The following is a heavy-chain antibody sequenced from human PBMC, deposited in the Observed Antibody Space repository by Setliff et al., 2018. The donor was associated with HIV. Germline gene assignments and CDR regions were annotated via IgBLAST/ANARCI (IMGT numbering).Heavy chain of an antibody. CDR1: GYTVTGYF. CDR2: IDPKSGGT. V-gene: IGHV1-2*02. D-gene: IGHD1-26*01. CDR3: ASAGDPGSPPLDY. J-gene: IGHJ4*02. Sequence: GASVKVSCKTSGYTVTGYFIHWVRQAPGQGLEWMGWIDPKSGGTKFAQKFQGRVTMTRDTSISTAYVEVIRLRSDDTAVYFCASAGDPGSPPLDYWGQGTLVTVSS.